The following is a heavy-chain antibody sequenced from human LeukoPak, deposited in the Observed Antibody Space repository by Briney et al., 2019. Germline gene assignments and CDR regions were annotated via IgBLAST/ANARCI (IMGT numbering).Heavy chain of an antibody. D-gene: IGHD3-22*01. CDR1: GGSISSYY. J-gene: IGHJ3*02. CDR2: IYYSGGT. Sequence: SETLSLTCSVSGGSISSYYWSWIRQSPGKGLEWIGYIYYSGGTNYNPSLKSRVTISIDMSKNQFSLKLSSVTAADTAVYYCARDSYYYGSSGYYRSFDIWGQGTMVTVSS. V-gene: IGHV4-59*12. CDR3: ARDSYYYGSSGYYRSFDI.